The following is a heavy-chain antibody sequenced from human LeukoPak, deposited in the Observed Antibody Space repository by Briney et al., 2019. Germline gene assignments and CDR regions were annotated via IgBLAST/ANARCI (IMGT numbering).Heavy chain of an antibody. J-gene: IGHJ4*02. CDR2: ISSSSSYI. CDR3: ARDVGSWLADY. CDR1: GFTFSSYS. V-gene: IGHV3-21*01. D-gene: IGHD6-19*01. Sequence: GGSLRLSCAASGFTFSSYSMNWVSQAPGKGLEWVSSISSSSSYIYYADSVKGRFTISRDNAKNSLYLQMNSLRAEDTAVYYCARDVGSWLADYWGQGTLVTVSS.